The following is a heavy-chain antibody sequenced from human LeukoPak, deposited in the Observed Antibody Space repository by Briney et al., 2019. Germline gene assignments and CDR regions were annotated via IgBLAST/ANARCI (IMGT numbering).Heavy chain of an antibody. J-gene: IGHJ3*02. V-gene: IGHV4-38-2*02. CDR1: GYSISSGYY. CDR3: ARPRYSYGYAPFDI. Sequence: SETLSLTCTVSGYSISSGYYWSWIRQPPGKGLEWIGEINHSERTNYNPSLKSRVTISVDTSKKQFSLKLSSVTAADTAVYYCARPRYSYGYAPFDIWGQGTMVIVSS. CDR2: INHSERT. D-gene: IGHD5-18*01.